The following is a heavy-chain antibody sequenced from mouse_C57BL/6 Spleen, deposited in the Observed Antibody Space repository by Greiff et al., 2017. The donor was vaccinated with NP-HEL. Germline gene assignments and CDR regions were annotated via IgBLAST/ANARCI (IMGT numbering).Heavy chain of an antibody. V-gene: IGHV14-3*01. Sequence: EVKVVESVAELVRPGASVKLSCTASGFTIKNTYMHWVKQRPEQGLEWIGRIDPANGNTKYAPKFQGKATITADTSSNTAYLQLSRLTSEDTAIYYCARSGYDYDDDYYAIDDWGQGTSVTVSS. CDR1: GFTIKNTY. CDR2: IDPANGNT. J-gene: IGHJ4*01. CDR3: ARSGYDYDDDYYAIDD. D-gene: IGHD2-4*01.